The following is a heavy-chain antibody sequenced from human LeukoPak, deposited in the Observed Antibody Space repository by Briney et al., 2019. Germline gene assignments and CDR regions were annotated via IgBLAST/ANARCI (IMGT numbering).Heavy chain of an antibody. J-gene: IGHJ4*02. Sequence: SETLSLTCTVSGGSISSSSYYWGWIRQPPGKGLEWIGSIYYSGSTYYNPSLKSRVTISVDTSKNQFSLKLSSVTAAGTAVYYCARRYYYDSSGYYHDYWGQGTLVTVSP. CDR1: GGSISSSSYY. CDR2: IYYSGST. V-gene: IGHV4-39*01. CDR3: ARRYYYDSSGYYHDY. D-gene: IGHD3-22*01.